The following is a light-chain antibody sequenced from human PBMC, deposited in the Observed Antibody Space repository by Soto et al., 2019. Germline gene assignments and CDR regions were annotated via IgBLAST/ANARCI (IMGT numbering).Light chain of an antibody. CDR3: QQYGSSRWT. Sequence: EIVLTQSPGTPSFSPGGRATLSCRASQSVSGSYLAWYQQRPGQAPRLLIYGASSRATGIPDRFSGSGSGTDFTLTITRLEPEDFAVYYCQQYGSSRWTFGRGTKVDIK. V-gene: IGKV3-20*01. CDR2: GAS. J-gene: IGKJ1*01. CDR1: QSVSGSY.